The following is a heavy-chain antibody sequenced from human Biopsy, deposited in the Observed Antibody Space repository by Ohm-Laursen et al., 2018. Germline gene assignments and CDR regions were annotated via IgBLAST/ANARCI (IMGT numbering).Heavy chain of an antibody. CDR3: ASVVLGPTNDAFDL. CDR2: IYPGGST. D-gene: IGHD3-22*01. Sequence: SDTLSFTCNVSGGDINNYYWSWIRQPAGKGLEWIGRIYPGGSTNYNPSLKSRVTMSVDTSKKQPSQRLRSVTAADTAMYYCASVVLGPTNDAFDLWGQGTMVVVSS. CDR1: GGDINNYY. V-gene: IGHV4-4*07. J-gene: IGHJ3*01.